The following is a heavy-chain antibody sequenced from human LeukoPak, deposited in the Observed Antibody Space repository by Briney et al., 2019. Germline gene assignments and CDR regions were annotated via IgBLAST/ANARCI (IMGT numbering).Heavy chain of an antibody. D-gene: IGHD4-17*01. V-gene: IGHV4-39*01. CDR2: LYYSGST. Sequence: SETLSLTCTVSGGSISSYYWGWIRQPPGKGLEWIGSLYYSGSTYYNPSLKSRVTISVDTSKNQFSLKLSSVTAADTAMYYCARHSGMTTVTAYLDYWGQGTLVTVSS. CDR3: ARHSGMTTVTAYLDY. CDR1: GGSISSYY. J-gene: IGHJ4*02.